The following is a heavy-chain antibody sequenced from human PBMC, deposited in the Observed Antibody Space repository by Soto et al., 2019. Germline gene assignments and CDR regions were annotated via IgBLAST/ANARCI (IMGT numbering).Heavy chain of an antibody. Sequence: SVKVSCKASGGTFSSYAISWVRQAPGQGLEWMGGIIPIFGTANYAQKFQGRVTITADESTSTAYMELSSLRSEDTAVYYCACGAESSREMGSGFSFDAFAIWGQGTMVTVS. J-gene: IGHJ3*02. CDR2: IIPIFGTA. V-gene: IGHV1-69*13. D-gene: IGHD3-10*01. CDR1: GGTFSSYA. CDR3: ACGAESSREMGSGFSFDAFAI.